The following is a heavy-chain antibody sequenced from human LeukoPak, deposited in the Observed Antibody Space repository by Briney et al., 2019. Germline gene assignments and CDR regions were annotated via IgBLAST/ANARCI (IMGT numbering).Heavy chain of an antibody. CDR1: GGSISSGGYY. Sequence: PSETLSLTCTVSGGSISSGGYYWSWIRQHPGKCLEWNGYIYYSGRTYYNTSLKSRVTISVDTSKNQFSLKLSSVTAADTAVYYCARGRHSGYDHGVDYWGQGTLVTVSS. CDR2: IYYSGRT. CDR3: ARGRHSGYDHGVDY. D-gene: IGHD5-12*01. J-gene: IGHJ4*02. V-gene: IGHV4-31*03.